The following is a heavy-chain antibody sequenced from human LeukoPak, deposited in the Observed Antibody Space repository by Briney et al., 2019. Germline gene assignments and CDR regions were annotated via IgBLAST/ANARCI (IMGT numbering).Heavy chain of an antibody. J-gene: IGHJ3*02. V-gene: IGHV4-38-2*01. CDR1: GFTLSSYA. CDR3: ARRRADAFDI. CDR2: IYHSGST. Sequence: PGGSLRLSCAASGFTLSSYAMSWVRQAPGKGLEWIGSIYHSGSTYYNPSLKSRVTISVDTSKNQFSLKLSSVTAADAAVYYCARRRADAFDIWGQGTMVTVSS. D-gene: IGHD3-10*01.